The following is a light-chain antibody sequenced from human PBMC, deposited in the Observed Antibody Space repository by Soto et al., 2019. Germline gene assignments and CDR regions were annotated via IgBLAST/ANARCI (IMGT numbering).Light chain of an antibody. CDR2: KAS. V-gene: IGKV1-5*03. J-gene: IGKJ5*01. CDR3: QQLFDSPIT. Sequence: IQMTQSPSTLSGSVGDRVTITFRASQTISSWLAWYQQKPGKAPKLLIYKASTLESGVPSRFSATVSGTEFSLTITSLQPEDFATYYCQQLFDSPITFGQGTRLEIK. CDR1: QTISSW.